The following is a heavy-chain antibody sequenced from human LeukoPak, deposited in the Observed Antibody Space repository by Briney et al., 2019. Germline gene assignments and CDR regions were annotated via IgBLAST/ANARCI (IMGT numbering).Heavy chain of an antibody. CDR2: INPNSGGT. Sequence: ASVKVSCKASGYTFTGYYMHRVRQAPGQGLEWMGWINPNSGGTNYAQKFQGRVTMTRDTSISTAYMELSRLRSDDTAVYYCAKGLYYYDSSGYMDVWGKGTTVTVSS. CDR3: AKGLYYYDSSGYMDV. CDR1: GYTFTGYY. V-gene: IGHV1-2*02. J-gene: IGHJ6*03. D-gene: IGHD3-22*01.